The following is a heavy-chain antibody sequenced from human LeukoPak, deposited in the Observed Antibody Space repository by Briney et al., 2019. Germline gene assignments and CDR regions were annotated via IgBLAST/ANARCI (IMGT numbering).Heavy chain of an antibody. Sequence: ASVKVSCKASGYTFTGYYMHWVRQAPGQGLGWMGRINPNSGGTNYAQRFQGRVTMTRDTSISTAYMELSRLRSDDTAVYYCARTIVGATRHDYWGQGTLVTVSS. CDR3: ARTIVGATRHDY. J-gene: IGHJ4*02. CDR2: INPNSGGT. D-gene: IGHD1-26*01. CDR1: GYTFTGYY. V-gene: IGHV1-2*06.